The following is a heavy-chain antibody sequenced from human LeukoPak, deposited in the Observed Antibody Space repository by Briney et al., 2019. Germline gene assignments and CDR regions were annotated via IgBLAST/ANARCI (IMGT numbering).Heavy chain of an antibody. CDR2: IIPILGIP. CDR1: GGTFNSYT. CDR3: ARGGGSLDY. V-gene: IGHV1-69*02. J-gene: IGHJ4*02. D-gene: IGHD1-26*01. Sequence: SVKVSCKTSGGTFNSYTINWVRQAPGQGLEWMGKIIPILGIPNYAQKFQGRVTITADKSTSTAYMELSSLRSGDTAVYYCARGGGSLDYWGQGTLVTVSS.